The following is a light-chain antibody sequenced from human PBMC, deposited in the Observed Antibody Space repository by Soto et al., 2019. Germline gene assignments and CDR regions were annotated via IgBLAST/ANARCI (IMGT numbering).Light chain of an antibody. V-gene: IGKV3-11*01. CDR1: QSVSSY. CDR2: DAS. Sequence: EIVLTQSPATLSLSPGERATLSCRASQSVSSYLAWYQQKPGQAPRLLIYDASNSATGIPARFRGSGSGTDFTLTISSLEPEDFAVYYCQQRTNSPPVTFGGGTKVEI. J-gene: IGKJ4*01. CDR3: QQRTNSPPVT.